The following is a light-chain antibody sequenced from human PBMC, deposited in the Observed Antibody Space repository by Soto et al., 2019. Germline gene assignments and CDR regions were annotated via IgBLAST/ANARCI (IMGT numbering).Light chain of an antibody. Sequence: IVLTQSAATLSLSPGERATLSCRASQSVSSYLAWYQQKPGQAPRLLIYGASTRATGIPARFSGSGSGTEFTLSISSLQSEDFAVYYCQQYNSWPPITFGQGTRLEI. V-gene: IGKV3-15*01. CDR3: QQYNSWPPIT. CDR1: QSVSSY. CDR2: GAS. J-gene: IGKJ5*01.